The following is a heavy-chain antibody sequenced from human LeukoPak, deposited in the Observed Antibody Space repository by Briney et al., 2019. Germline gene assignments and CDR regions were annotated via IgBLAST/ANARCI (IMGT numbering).Heavy chain of an antibody. J-gene: IGHJ6*03. CDR2: INHSGST. CDR1: GGSFNDYY. V-gene: IGHV4-34*01. CDR3: ARDNYYYYMDV. Sequence: SETLSLTCAVYGGSFNDYYWTWIRQSPGKGLEWIGEINHSGSTNYNPSLKSRVTISGDTSKNQFSLKLSSVTAADTAVYYCARDNYYYYMDVWGKGTTVTISS.